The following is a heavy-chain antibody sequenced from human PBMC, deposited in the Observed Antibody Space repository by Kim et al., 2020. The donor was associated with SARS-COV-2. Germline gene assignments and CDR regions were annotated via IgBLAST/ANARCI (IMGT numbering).Heavy chain of an antibody. CDR2: INHSGST. V-gene: IGHV4-34*01. Sequence: EWIGEINHSGSTNYHPSLKSRVTISVDTSKNQFSLKLSSVTAADTAVYYCARGPGYSSSWYGARNWFDPWGQGTLVTVSS. J-gene: IGHJ5*02. CDR3: ARGPGYSSSWYGARNWFDP. D-gene: IGHD6-13*01.